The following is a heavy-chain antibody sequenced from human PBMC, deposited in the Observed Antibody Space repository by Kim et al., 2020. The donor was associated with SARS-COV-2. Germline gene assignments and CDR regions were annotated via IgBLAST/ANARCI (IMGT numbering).Heavy chain of an antibody. V-gene: IGHV3-30*04. D-gene: IGHD3-22*01. J-gene: IGHJ4*02. Sequence: GGSLRLSCAASGFTFSSYAMHWVRQAPGKGLEWVAVISYDGSNKYYADSVKGRFTISRDNSKNTLYLQMNSLRAEDTAVYYCARGPLYYDSSVDYWGQGTLVTVSS. CDR2: ISYDGSNK. CDR3: ARGPLYYDSSVDY. CDR1: GFTFSSYA.